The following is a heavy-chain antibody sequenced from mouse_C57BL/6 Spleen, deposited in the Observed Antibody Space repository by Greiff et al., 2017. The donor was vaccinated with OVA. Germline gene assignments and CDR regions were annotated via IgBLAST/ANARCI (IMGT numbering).Heavy chain of an antibody. V-gene: IGHV5-12*01. CDR1: GFTFSDYY. J-gene: IGHJ1*03. D-gene: IGHD1-1*01. Sequence: EVQLEESGGGLVQPGGSLKLSCAASGFTFSDYYMYWVRQTPEQGLEWVAYISHGGGSTYYPDTVKGRFTITRDNAKNTLYLQLSRLKTEDTAMYYWERHYHYYYGSSYDWYFDVWGTGTTVTVSS. CDR3: ERHYHYYYGSSYDWYFDV. CDR2: ISHGGGST.